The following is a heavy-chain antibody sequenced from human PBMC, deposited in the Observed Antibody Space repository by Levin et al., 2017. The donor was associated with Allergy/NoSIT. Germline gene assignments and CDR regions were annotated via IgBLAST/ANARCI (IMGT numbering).Heavy chain of an antibody. J-gene: IGHJ4*02. Sequence: GSLRLSCAVSGGSISSSNWWSWVRQPPGKGLEWIGEIYHSGSTNYNPSLKSRVTISVDKSKNQFSLKLSSVTAADTAVYYCARVSCSGGSCYSRSFDYWGQGTLVTVSS. V-gene: IGHV4-4*02. CDR2: IYHSGST. D-gene: IGHD2-15*01. CDR1: GGSISSSNW. CDR3: ARVSCSGGSCYSRSFDY.